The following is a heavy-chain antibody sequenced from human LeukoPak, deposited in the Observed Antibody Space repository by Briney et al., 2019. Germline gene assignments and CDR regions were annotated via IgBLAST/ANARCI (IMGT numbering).Heavy chain of an antibody. CDR1: GYSFTSYW. Sequence: GESLKISCKGSGYSFTSYWIGWVRQMPGKGLEWMGIIYPGDSDTRYSPSFQGQVTISADKSISTAYLQWSSLKASDTAMYYCARPPTDSSGCPYYFDYWGQGTLVTVSS. CDR3: ARPPTDSSGCPYYFDY. CDR2: IYPGDSDT. D-gene: IGHD6-19*01. J-gene: IGHJ4*02. V-gene: IGHV5-51*01.